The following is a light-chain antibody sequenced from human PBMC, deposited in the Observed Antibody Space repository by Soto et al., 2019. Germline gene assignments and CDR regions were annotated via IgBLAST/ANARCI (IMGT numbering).Light chain of an antibody. CDR2: TVS. CDR3: KQGSSNPPFT. J-gene: IGKJ3*01. CDR1: QNISIY. V-gene: IGKV1-39*01. Sequence: DIQMTQSPSSMSASVGDIVTITCRASQNISIYLNWYQQKPGQAPKLLIYTVSNLQSGVPSRISADGSGTAFTRTISSLQPEDLSNACGKQGSSNPPFTFGPGTKVDIE.